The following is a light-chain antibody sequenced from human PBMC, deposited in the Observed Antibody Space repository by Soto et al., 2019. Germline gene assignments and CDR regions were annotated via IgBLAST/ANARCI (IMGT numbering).Light chain of an antibody. Sequence: EIVLTQSPGTLSLSPGERATLSCRASQSVSSTYLAWYQQKPGQAPRLLIYDSSSRATGIPDRFSGSGSGTDFTLTISSLEPEDFAVYYCQHYSSLALTFGGGTKVEIK. CDR1: QSVSSTY. CDR2: DSS. J-gene: IGKJ4*01. V-gene: IGKV3-20*01. CDR3: QHYSSLALT.